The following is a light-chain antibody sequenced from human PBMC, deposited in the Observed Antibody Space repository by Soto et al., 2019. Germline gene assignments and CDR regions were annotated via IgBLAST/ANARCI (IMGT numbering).Light chain of an antibody. CDR2: HAS. CDR3: QRYNSYS. Sequence: DIQMTQSPSTLPSSVGDRVTITCRASQSISNCLAWYQQQPGTAPTVLIYHASNLQSAVPSRFSGSGSGTEFTLTSRSPQADDFETYHCQRYNSYSFGQGTKVEIK. V-gene: IGKV1-5*01. J-gene: IGKJ1*01. CDR1: QSISNC.